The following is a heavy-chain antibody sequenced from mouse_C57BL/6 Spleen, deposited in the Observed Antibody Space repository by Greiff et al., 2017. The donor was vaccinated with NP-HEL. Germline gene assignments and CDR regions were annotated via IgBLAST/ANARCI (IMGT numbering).Heavy chain of an antibody. Sequence: QVQLKESGAELVRPGTSVKVSCKASGYAFTNYLIEWVKQRPGQGLEWIGVINPGSGGTNYNEKFKGKATLTADKSSSTAYMQLSSLTSEDSAVYFCARGELHFDYWGQGTTLTVSS. V-gene: IGHV1-54*01. CDR2: INPGSGGT. CDR3: ARGELHFDY. CDR1: GYAFTNYL. J-gene: IGHJ2*01.